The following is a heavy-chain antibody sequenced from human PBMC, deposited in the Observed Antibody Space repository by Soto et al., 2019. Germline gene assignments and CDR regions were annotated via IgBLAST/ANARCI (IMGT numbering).Heavy chain of an antibody. J-gene: IGHJ6*02. CDR2: IYYSGST. D-gene: IGHD6-13*01. CDR1: GGSISSYY. Sequence: PSETLSLTCTVSGGSISSYYWSWIRQPPGKGLEWIGYIYYSGSTNYNPSLKSRVTISVDTSKNQFSLKLSSVTAADTAVYYCARAGSSSWQYYYYYYGMDVWGQGTTVTVSS. CDR3: ARAGSSSWQYYYYYYGMDV. V-gene: IGHV4-59*01.